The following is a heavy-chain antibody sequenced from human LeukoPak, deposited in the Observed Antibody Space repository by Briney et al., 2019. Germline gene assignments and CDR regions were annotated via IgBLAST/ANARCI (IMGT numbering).Heavy chain of an antibody. V-gene: IGHV3-21*04. CDR3: AKEVYYDFWGGYSY. CDR1: GFTFSSYS. D-gene: IGHD3-3*01. CDR2: ISSSSSYI. Sequence: GGSLRLSCAASGFTFSSYSMNWVRQAPGKGLEWVSSISSSSSYIYYADSVKGRFTISRDNAKNSLYLQMNSLRAEDTAVYYCAKEVYYDFWGGYSYWGQGTLVTVSS. J-gene: IGHJ4*02.